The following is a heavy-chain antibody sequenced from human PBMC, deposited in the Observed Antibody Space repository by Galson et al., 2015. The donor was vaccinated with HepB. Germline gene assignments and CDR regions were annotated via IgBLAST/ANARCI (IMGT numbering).Heavy chain of an antibody. D-gene: IGHD4-17*01. CDR1: GGAFSSYA. J-gene: IGHJ4*02. Sequence: SVKVSCKASGGAFSSYAISWVRQAPGQGLEWMGRIIPILGIANYAQKFQGRVTITADKSTSTAYMELSSLRSEDTAVYYCARGQTVTTTYYFDYWGQGTLVTVSS. CDR2: IIPILGIA. CDR3: ARGQTVTTTYYFDY. V-gene: IGHV1-69*04.